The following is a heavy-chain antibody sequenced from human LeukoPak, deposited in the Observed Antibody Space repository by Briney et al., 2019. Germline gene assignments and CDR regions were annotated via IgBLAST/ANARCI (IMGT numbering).Heavy chain of an antibody. D-gene: IGHD6-13*01. Sequence: GESLQISCQGSGYSFTSYWIGWVRQMPGKGLEWMGIIYPGDSDTRYSPSFQGQVTISADKSISTAYLQWSSLKASDTAMYYCARQIRPGIAAAGVDYWGQGTLVTVSS. CDR3: ARQIRPGIAAAGVDY. CDR1: GYSFTSYW. V-gene: IGHV5-51*01. CDR2: IYPGDSDT. J-gene: IGHJ4*02.